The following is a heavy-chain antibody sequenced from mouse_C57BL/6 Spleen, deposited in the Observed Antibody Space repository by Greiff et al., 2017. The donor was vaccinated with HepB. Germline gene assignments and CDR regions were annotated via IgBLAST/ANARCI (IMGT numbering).Heavy chain of an antibody. CDR3: TNYYGSSGYAMDY. Sequence: VQLVESGAELVRPGASVTLSCKASGYTFTDYEMHWVKQTPVHGLEWIGAIDPETGGTAYNQKFKGKAILTADKSSSTAYMELRSLTSEDSAVYYCTNYYGSSGYAMDYWGQGTSVTVSS. J-gene: IGHJ4*01. CDR1: GYTFTDYE. D-gene: IGHD1-1*01. CDR2: IDPETGGT. V-gene: IGHV1-15*01.